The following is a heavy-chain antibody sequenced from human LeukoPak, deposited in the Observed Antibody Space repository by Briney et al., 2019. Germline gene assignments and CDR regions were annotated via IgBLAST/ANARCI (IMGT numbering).Heavy chain of an antibody. V-gene: IGHV1-46*01. CDR2: INPSGGST. CDR1: GYTFTSYY. CDR3: ARLDSSGWTHYYYYYMDV. Sequence: ASVKVSCKASGYTFTSYYMHWVRQAPGQGLEWMGIINPSGGSTSYAQKFQGRVTMTRDMSTSTVYMELSSLRSEDTAVYYCARLDSSGWTHYYYYYMDVWGKGTTVTISS. J-gene: IGHJ6*03. D-gene: IGHD6-19*01.